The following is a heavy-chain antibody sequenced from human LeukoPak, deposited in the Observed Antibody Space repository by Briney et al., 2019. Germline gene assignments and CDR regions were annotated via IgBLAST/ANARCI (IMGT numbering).Heavy chain of an antibody. D-gene: IGHD5-24*01. Sequence: ASVKVSCKASGYTFTGYYMHWVRQAPGQGLEWMGWINPNSGGTNYAQKFQGRVTMTRDTSISTAYMELSRLRSDDTAVYYCARDSRDGCNSYFDYWGQGTLVTVSS. CDR2: INPNSGGT. V-gene: IGHV1-2*02. CDR1: GYTFTGYY. J-gene: IGHJ4*02. CDR3: ARDSRDGCNSYFDY.